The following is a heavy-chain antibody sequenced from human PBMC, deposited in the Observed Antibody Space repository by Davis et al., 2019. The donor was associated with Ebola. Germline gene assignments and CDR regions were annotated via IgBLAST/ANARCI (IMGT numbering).Heavy chain of an antibody. CDR2: IYYSGSM. V-gene: IGHV4-39*01. Sequence: PSETLSLTCTVSGGSISSSSYYWDWIRQPPGKGLEWIGNIYYSGSMYYNPSLKSRVTISVDTSKNQFSLKLSSVTAADTAVYYCARGPVEQWLVLVLRGVSGFDPWGQGTLVTVSS. J-gene: IGHJ5*02. CDR3: ARGPVEQWLVLVLRGVSGFDP. CDR1: GGSISSSSYY. D-gene: IGHD6-19*01.